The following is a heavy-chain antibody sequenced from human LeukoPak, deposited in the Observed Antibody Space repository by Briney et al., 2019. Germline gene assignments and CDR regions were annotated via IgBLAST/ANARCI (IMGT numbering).Heavy chain of an antibody. CDR3: ARHAGSASSNCFDS. Sequence: PSDTLSLTCTVSGGSISTSTRLWAPIPQSPGKGVEWIGGMAYTGSTSYNPSLKSRVTIAVDTSKNQFSLKLTSVTGADTALYYCARHAGSASSNCFDSWGQGTLVTVSS. D-gene: IGHD3-10*01. J-gene: IGHJ5*01. CDR2: MAYTGST. CDR1: GGSISTSTRL. V-gene: IGHV4-39*01.